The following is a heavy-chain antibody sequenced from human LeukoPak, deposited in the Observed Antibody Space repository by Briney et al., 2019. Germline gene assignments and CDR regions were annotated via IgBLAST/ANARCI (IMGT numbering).Heavy chain of an antibody. CDR1: GYTFTRYY. Sequence: ASVKVSCKTSGYTFTRYYIHWVRQAPGQGLEWMTMINPSGGSTSYVQKFQGRVTMTSDMSTSTVYMELSSLRSEDTAVYYCARALAPAAGRRAGMMGDWAQGTLVTVSS. V-gene: IGHV1-46*01. D-gene: IGHD6-13*01. CDR3: ARALAPAAGRRAGMMGD. CDR2: INPSGGST. J-gene: IGHJ4*02.